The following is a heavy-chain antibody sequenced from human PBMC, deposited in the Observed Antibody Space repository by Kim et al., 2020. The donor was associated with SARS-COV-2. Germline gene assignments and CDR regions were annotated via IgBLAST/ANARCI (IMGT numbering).Heavy chain of an antibody. Sequence: SQTLSLTCVISGDNVSDDSVAWNWIRQSPSRGLEWLGRTYYRSKWYNDYAVSVKGRITISPDTSKNQFSLQVNSVTPEDTAVYYCARDHQYSVDYWGQGTLVTVSS. J-gene: IGHJ4*02. CDR1: GDNVSDDSVA. CDR2: TYYRSKWYN. D-gene: IGHD4-4*01. V-gene: IGHV6-1*01. CDR3: ARDHQYSVDY.